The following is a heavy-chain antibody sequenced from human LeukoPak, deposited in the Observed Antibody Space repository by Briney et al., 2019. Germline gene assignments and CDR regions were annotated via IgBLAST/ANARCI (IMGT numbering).Heavy chain of an antibody. J-gene: IGHJ5*02. CDR2: TNHSGST. V-gene: IGHV4-34*01. CDR1: GGSFSGYY. D-gene: IGHD2-15*01. Sequence: SETLSLTCAVYGGSFSGYYWSWIRQPPGKGLEWIGETNHSGSTNYNPSLKSRVTISVDTSKNQFSLKLSSVTAADTAVYYCARGRKPRSGGSWYWFDPWGQGTLVTVSS. CDR3: ARGRKPRSGGSWYWFDP.